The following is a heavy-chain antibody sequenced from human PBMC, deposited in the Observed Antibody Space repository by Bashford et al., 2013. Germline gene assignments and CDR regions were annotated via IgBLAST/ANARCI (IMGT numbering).Heavy chain of an antibody. J-gene: IGHJ6*02. V-gene: IGHV3-21*01. D-gene: IGHD5-24*01. Sequence: GSLRLSCAASGFTFSSYSMNWVRQAPGKGVEWVSSISSSSSYIYYADSVKGRFTISRDNAKNSLYLQMNSLRAEDTAVYYCARDRTAMATVGYGMDVWGQGTTVTVSS. CDR1: GFTFSSYS. CDR2: ISSSSSYI. CDR3: ARDRTAMATVGYGMDV.